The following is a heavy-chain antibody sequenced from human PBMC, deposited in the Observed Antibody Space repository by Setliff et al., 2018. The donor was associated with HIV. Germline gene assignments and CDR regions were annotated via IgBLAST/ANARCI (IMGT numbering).Heavy chain of an antibody. V-gene: IGHV1-46*01. Sequence: ASVKVSCKASGYTFTSYYMHWVRQAPGQGLEWMGIINPSSGSTTYAQKFQGRVTMTRNTSANTAYMELSRLRSDDTAVFYCARGVKGIATTGKYYFDYWGQGTLVTVSS. D-gene: IGHD6-13*01. CDR2: INPSSGST. CDR1: GYTFTSYY. CDR3: ARGVKGIATTGKYYFDY. J-gene: IGHJ4*02.